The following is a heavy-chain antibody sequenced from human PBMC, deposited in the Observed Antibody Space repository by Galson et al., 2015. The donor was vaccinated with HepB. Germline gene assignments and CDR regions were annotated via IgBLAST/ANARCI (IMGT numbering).Heavy chain of an antibody. CDR3: ARGSVEMATIMDWGYWYFDL. Sequence: SLRLSCAASGFTFSSYWMHWVRQAPGKGLVWVSRINSDGSSTSYADSVKGRFTISRDNAKNTLYLQMNSLRAEDTAVYYCARGSVEMATIMDWGYWYFDLWGRGTLVTVSS. CDR1: GFTFSSYW. V-gene: IGHV3-74*01. J-gene: IGHJ2*01. D-gene: IGHD5-24*01. CDR2: INSDGSST.